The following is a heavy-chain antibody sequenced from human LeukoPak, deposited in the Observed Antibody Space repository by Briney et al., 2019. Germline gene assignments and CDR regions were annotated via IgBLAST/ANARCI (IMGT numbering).Heavy chain of an antibody. V-gene: IGHV4-38-2*01. CDR3: ARGVKASRWRVRGVTNQYYFDY. Sequence: SETLSLTCAVSGYSISSGYYWGWIRQPPGKGLEWIGSIYHSGSTYYNPSLKSRVTISVDTSKNQFSLKLSSVTAADTAVYYCARGVKASRWRVRGVTNQYYFDYWGQGTLVTVSS. J-gene: IGHJ4*02. CDR1: GYSISSGYY. CDR2: IYHSGST. D-gene: IGHD3-10*01.